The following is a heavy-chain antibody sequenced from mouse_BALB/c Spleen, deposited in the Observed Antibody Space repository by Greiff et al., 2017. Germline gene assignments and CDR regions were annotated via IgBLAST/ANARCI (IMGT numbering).Heavy chain of an antibody. D-gene: IGHD4-1*01. Sequence: QVQLQHSGAELVRPGSSVKISCKASGYAFSSYWMNWVKQRPGQGLEWIGQIYPGDGDTNYNGKFKGKATLTADKSSSTAYMQLSSLTSEDSAVYYCARVNWEEGYYFDYWGQGTTLTVSS. CDR1: GYAFSSYW. CDR2: IYPGDGDT. J-gene: IGHJ2*01. V-gene: IGHV1-80*01. CDR3: ARVNWEEGYYFDY.